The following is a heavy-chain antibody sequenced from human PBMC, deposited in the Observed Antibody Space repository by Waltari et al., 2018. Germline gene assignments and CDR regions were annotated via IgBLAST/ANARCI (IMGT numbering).Heavy chain of an antibody. V-gene: IGHV3-23*01. CDR1: GFTFSSYA. J-gene: IGHJ4*02. Sequence: EVQLLESGGGLVQPGGSLRLSCAASGFTFSSYAMTWVRQAPGKGLEWVSAISGSGGSTYYADSVKGRFTISRDNSKNTLYLQMNSLRAEDTAVYYCAKDRNSYGGNSYFDYWGQGTLVTVSS. CDR3: AKDRNSYGGNSYFDY. CDR2: ISGSGGST. D-gene: IGHD5-18*01.